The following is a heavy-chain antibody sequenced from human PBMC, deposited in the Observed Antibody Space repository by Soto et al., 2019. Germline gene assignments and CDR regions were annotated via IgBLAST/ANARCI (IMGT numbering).Heavy chain of an antibody. Sequence: GGSLRLSCAASGFTFNDYGMSWVRQAPGKGLEWVSGINWNGGSTGYADSAKGRFTISRDNAKNTLYLQMNSLRAEDTAVYHCAKGSLTPGYWGQGTLVTVSS. CDR2: INWNGGST. CDR1: GFTFNDYG. V-gene: IGHV3-20*01. CDR3: AKGSLTPGY. J-gene: IGHJ4*02.